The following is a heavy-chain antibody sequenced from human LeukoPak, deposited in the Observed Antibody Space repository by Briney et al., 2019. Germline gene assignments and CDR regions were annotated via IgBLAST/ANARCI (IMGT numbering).Heavy chain of an antibody. CDR3: ARDRSITGTTFSGNWFDP. J-gene: IGHJ5*02. V-gene: IGHV1-18*01. Sequence: VRQXPGQGLXXXXXIXAYNGNTNYAQKLQGRVTMTTDTSTSTAYMELRSLRSDDTAVYYCARDRSITGTTFSGNWFDPWGQGTLVTVSS. D-gene: IGHD1-7*01. CDR2: IXAYNGNT.